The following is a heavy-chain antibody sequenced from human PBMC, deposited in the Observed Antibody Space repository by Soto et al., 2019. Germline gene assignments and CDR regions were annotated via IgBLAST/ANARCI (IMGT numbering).Heavy chain of an antibody. J-gene: IGHJ5*02. Sequence: SETLSLTCAFSVVSISSSNWWSWVRQPPGKGLEWIGEIYHSGSTNYNPSLKSRVTISVDKSKNQFSLKLSSVTAADTAVYYCSVKSQQKLVWFDPWRQGTLGTVSS. D-gene: IGHD6-13*01. CDR3: SVKSQQKLVWFDP. V-gene: IGHV4-4*02. CDR1: VVSISSSNW. CDR2: IYHSGST.